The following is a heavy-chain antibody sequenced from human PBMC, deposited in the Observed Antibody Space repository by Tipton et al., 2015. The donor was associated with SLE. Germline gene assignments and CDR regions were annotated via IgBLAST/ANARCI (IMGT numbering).Heavy chain of an antibody. J-gene: IGHJ4*02. CDR1: GFTFSNYE. Sequence: GSLRLSCAASGFTFSNYEMNWVRQAPGKGLEWVSYISSSGNTRYYADSVKGRFTISRDNAKNSLSLQMNSLKTEDTAVYYCGREAAVWLYYDYWGQGTLVTVSS. CDR3: GREAAVWLYYDY. CDR2: ISSSGNTR. V-gene: IGHV3-48*03. D-gene: IGHD6-13*01.